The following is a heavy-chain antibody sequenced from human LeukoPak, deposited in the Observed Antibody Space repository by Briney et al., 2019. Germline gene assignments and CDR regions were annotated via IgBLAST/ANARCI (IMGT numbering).Heavy chain of an antibody. D-gene: IGHD2-21*02. CDR1: GGSISSYY. Sequence: SETLSLTCTVSGGSISSYYWSWIRQPPGKGLEWIGYIYYSGSTNYNPSLKSRVTISVDTSKNQLSLKLSSVTAADTAVYYCAREYCGGDCYSDYWGQGTLVTVSS. CDR3: AREYCGGDCYSDY. CDR2: IYYSGST. J-gene: IGHJ4*02. V-gene: IGHV4-59*01.